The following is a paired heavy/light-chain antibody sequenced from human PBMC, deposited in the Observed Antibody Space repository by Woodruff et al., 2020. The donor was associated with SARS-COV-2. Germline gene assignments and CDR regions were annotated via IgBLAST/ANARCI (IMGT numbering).Light chain of an antibody. J-gene: IGKJ3*01. CDR3: QKYNSAPFT. CDR2: AAS. CDR1: QGISNY. Sequence: DIQMTQSPSSLSASVGDRVTITCRASQGISNYLAWYQQKPGKVPKLLIYAASTLQSGVPSRFSGSGSGTDFTLTISSLQPEDVATYYCQKYNSAPFTFGPGTKVDIK. V-gene: IGKV1-27*01.
Heavy chain of an antibody. CDR3: ARDRYCSSTSCPVYYYMDV. V-gene: IGHV1-18*01. J-gene: IGHJ6*03. CDR1: GYTFTSYG. Sequence: QVQLVQSGAEVKKPGASVKVSCKASGYTFTSYGISWVRQAPGQGLEWMGWISAYNGNTNYAQKLQGRVTMTTDTSTSTAYMELRSLRSDDTAVYYCARDRYCSSTSCPVYYYMDVWGKGTTVTVSS. D-gene: IGHD2-2*01. CDR2: ISAYNGNT.